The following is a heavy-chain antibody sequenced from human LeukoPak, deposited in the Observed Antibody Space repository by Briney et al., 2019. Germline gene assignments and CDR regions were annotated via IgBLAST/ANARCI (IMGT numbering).Heavy chain of an antibody. Sequence: PSETLSLTCTVSGGSISSSNYYWGWIRQPPGKGLEWIGTIHYSGSTYYNPSLKSRVTISVDTSKNQFSLKLSSVTAADTAVYYCASTAATTPSRYYYYGMDVWGQGTTVTVSS. D-gene: IGHD2-2*01. J-gene: IGHJ6*02. CDR1: GGSISSSNYY. V-gene: IGHV4-39*01. CDR3: ASTAATTPSRYYYYGMDV. CDR2: IHYSGST.